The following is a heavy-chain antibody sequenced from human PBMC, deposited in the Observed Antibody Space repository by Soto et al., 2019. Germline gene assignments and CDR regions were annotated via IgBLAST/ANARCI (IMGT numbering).Heavy chain of an antibody. Sequence: EVQLVESGGGLVQPGGSLRLSCAASGFTISSYWMSWVRQAPGKGLEWVANIKQDGSEKYYVDSVKGRFTISRDNAKNSLYLQMNSLRGEDTAVYYCARERWYTDYWGQGTLVTVSS. J-gene: IGHJ4*02. CDR3: ARERWYTDY. D-gene: IGHD2-15*01. V-gene: IGHV3-7*01. CDR2: IKQDGSEK. CDR1: GFTISSYW.